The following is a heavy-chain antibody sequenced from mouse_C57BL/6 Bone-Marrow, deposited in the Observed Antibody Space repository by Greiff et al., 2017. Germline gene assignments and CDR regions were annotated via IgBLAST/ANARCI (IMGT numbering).Heavy chain of an antibody. CDR1: GFTFNDDY. D-gene: IGHD2-1*01. V-gene: IGHV14-4*01. CDR3: TTSDYGNYVDY. Sequence: EVQLVQSGAELVRPGASVKISCTASGFTFNDDYMHWVKQRPGQGLEWIGWIDPENGDTEYASKFKGKATMTADTSSNTAYLQLSSLTSEDTAVYYCTTSDYGNYVDYWGQGTTLTVSS. J-gene: IGHJ2*01. CDR2: IDPENGDT.